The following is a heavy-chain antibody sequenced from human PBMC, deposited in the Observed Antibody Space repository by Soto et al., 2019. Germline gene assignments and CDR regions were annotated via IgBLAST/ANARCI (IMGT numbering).Heavy chain of an antibody. D-gene: IGHD3-3*01. Sequence: PGGSLRLSCAASGFTFSSYSMNWVRQAPGKGLEWVSYISSSSSTIYYADSVKGRFTISRDNAKNSLYLQMNSLRAEDTAVYYCARGLRFLEWLPQIYFDYWGQGTLVTVSS. V-gene: IGHV3-48*01. CDR3: ARGLRFLEWLPQIYFDY. J-gene: IGHJ4*02. CDR1: GFTFSSYS. CDR2: ISSSSSTI.